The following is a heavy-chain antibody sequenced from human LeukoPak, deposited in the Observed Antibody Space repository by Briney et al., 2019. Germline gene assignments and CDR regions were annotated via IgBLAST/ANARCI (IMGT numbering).Heavy chain of an antibody. D-gene: IGHD2-21*02. CDR1: GGSISSYY. J-gene: IGHJ4*02. CDR2: IYYSGST. Sequence: PSETLSLTCTVSGGSISSYYWSWIRQPPGKGLEWIGYIYYSGSTNYNPSLKSRVTISVDTSKNQFSLKLSSVTAADTAVYYCARDGPPYCGGDCYVDYWGQGTLVTVSS. CDR3: ARDGPPYCGGDCYVDY. V-gene: IGHV4-59*12.